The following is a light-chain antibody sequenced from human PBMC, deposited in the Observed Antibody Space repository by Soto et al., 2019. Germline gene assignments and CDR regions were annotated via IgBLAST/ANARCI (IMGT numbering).Light chain of an antibody. V-gene: IGLV2-8*01. J-gene: IGLJ1*01. CDR3: CLYIGATTYV. Sequence: QSALTQPPSASGSPGQSVTISCTGSSNDVGGYNYVSWYQQHPGKAPKLMIYEVNKRPSGVPDRFSGSKSGNTASLTISGLQADDEADYYCCLYIGATTYVFGTGTKVTVL. CDR2: EVN. CDR1: SNDVGGYNY.